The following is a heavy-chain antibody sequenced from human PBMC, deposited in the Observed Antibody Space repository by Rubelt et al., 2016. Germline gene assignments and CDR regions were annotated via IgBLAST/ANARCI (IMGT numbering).Heavy chain of an antibody. CDR1: GGSFSGYY. CDR2: INHSGST. J-gene: IGHJ2*01. CDR3: ARDWGPSSYWYFDL. Sequence: QVQLQQWGAGLLKPSETLSLTCAVYGGSFSGYYWSWIRQPPGKGLEWIGEINHSGSTNYNPSLKSRVTMSVDTSKNQFSLKLSSVAAAETAVDYCARDWGPSSYWYFDLWGRGTLVTVSS. D-gene: IGHD7-27*01. V-gene: IGHV4-34*01.